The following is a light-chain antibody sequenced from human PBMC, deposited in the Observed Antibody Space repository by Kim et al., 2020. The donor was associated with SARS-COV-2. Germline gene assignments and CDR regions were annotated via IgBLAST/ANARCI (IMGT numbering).Light chain of an antibody. V-gene: IGLV7-46*01. CDR3: LLVYAAARLWV. CDR1: TDAVTRGHD. J-gene: IGLJ3*02. Sequence: GTIPVARLPSTDAVTRGHDPNWVQQNPSQAPRTLIFHATNKQSWTPARFSGSLLGGKAALTLSGAQPEDEADYYCLLVYAAARLWVFGGGTQLTVL. CDR2: HAT.